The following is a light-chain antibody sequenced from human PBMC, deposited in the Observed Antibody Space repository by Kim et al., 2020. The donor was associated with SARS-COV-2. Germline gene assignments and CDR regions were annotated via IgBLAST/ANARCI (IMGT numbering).Light chain of an antibody. CDR3: QSADSSGTVV. V-gene: IGLV3-25*03. Sequence: VSPGQTDRITCSGDALPKQYAYWYQQKPGQAPVLVIYKDSERPSGIPERFSGSSSGTTVTLTISGVQAEDEADYYCQSADSSGTVVFGGGIQLTVL. CDR2: KDS. J-gene: IGLJ2*01. CDR1: ALPKQY.